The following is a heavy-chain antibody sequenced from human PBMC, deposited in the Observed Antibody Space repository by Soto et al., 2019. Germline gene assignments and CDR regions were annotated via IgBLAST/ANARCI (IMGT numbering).Heavy chain of an antibody. CDR3: ARGSTVAAILFDY. Sequence: QVQLQESGPGLVKPSQTLSLTCTVSGDSISSGGYYWSWIRQHPGKGLEWIGYIYYSGSTYYNPSPTSRVIISVDTSKNQFSLKLSSVTAADTAVYYCARGSTVAAILFDYWGQGTLVTVSS. V-gene: IGHV4-31*03. CDR1: GDSISSGGYY. CDR2: IYYSGST. D-gene: IGHD2-15*01. J-gene: IGHJ4*02.